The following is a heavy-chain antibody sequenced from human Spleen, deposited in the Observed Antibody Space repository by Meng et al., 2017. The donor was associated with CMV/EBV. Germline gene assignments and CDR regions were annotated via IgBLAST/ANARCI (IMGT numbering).Heavy chain of an antibody. J-gene: IGHJ4*02. CDR3: ARGYEGYCSSTSCYSENDY. V-gene: IGHV1-2*02. Sequence: GESLKISCKASGYTFTGYHMHWVRQAPGQGLEWMGWINPNSGDTEYAQKFQGRVTMTTDTSTSTAYMELRSLRSDDTAVYYCARGYEGYCSSTSCYSENDYWGQGTLVTVSS. D-gene: IGHD2-2*01. CDR2: INPNSGDT. CDR1: GYTFTGYH.